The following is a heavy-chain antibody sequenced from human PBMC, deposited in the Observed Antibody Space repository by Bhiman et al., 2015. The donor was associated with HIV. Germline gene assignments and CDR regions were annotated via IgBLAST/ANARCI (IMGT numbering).Heavy chain of an antibody. V-gene: IGHV3-21*01. CDR2: ISSSSSYI. CDR3: TTGVNVGLEGVDY. CDR1: GFTFSIYT. D-gene: IGHD1-1*01. J-gene: IGHJ4*02. Sequence: EVQLVESGGGLVKPGGSLRLSCAASGFTFSIYTMNWVRQAPGKGLEWVSSISSSSSYIYYADSVKGRFTISRDNAKNSLYLQMNSLRAEDTAMYYCTTGVNVGLEGVDYWGPGTLVTVSS.